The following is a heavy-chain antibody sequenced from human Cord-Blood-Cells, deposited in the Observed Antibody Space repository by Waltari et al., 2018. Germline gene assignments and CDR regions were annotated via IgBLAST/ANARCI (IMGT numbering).Heavy chain of an antibody. D-gene: IGHD3-16*01. CDR3: ARAYVGGGKYYFDY. Sequence: QVQLVQSGAEVKKPGSSVKVSCKASGGTFSSYAISWVRQAPGQGLEWMGRIIPILGIANYAQKFQGRVTITADKSTGTAYMELSSLRSEDTAVYYCARAYVGGGKYYFDYWGQGTLVTVSS. J-gene: IGHJ4*02. CDR2: IIPILGIA. V-gene: IGHV1-69*09. CDR1: GGTFSSYA.